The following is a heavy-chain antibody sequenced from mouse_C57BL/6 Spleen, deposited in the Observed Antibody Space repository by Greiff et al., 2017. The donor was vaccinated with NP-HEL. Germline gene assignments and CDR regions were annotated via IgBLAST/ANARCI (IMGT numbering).Heavy chain of an antibody. J-gene: IGHJ4*01. CDR1: GYAFSSSW. Sequence: QVQLQQSGPELVKPGASVKISCKASGYAFSSSWMNWVKQRPGQGLEWIGRIYPGDGDTNYNGKFKGKATLTADKSSSTAYMQLSSLTSEDSAVYVCARWLIRPGAMDYWGQGTSVTVSS. V-gene: IGHV1-82*01. CDR2: IYPGDGDT. D-gene: IGHD1-2*01. CDR3: ARWLIRPGAMDY.